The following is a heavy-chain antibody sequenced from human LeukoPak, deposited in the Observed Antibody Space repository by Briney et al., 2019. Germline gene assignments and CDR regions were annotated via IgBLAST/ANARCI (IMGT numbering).Heavy chain of an antibody. CDR2: ISSSGSTI. V-gene: IGHV3-48*04. CDR1: GFTFNTFN. Sequence: GGSLRLSCAASGFTFNTFNMNWVRQAPGKGLEWISYISSSGSTIYYADSVKGRFTISRDNAKNSLYLQMNSLRAEDTAVYYCASGILIGYYYYYGMDVWGQGTTVTVSS. D-gene: IGHD3-9*01. J-gene: IGHJ6*02. CDR3: ASGILIGYYYYYGMDV.